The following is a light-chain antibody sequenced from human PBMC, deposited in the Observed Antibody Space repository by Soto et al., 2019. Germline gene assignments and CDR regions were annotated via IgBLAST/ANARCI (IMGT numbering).Light chain of an antibody. CDR2: SNN. J-gene: IGLJ2*01. CDR3: AAWDDSLNGVV. Sequence: VVTQPPSASGTPGQRVTISCSGSSSNIGSNTVNWYQQLPGTAPKLLIYSNNQRPSGVPDRFSGSKSGTSASLAISGLQSEDEADYYCAAWDDSLNGVVFGGGTKVTVL. V-gene: IGLV1-44*01. CDR1: SSNIGSNT.